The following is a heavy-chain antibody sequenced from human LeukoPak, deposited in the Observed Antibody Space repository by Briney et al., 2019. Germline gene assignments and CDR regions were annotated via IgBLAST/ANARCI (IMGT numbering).Heavy chain of an antibody. D-gene: IGHD6-13*01. CDR3: AIIAAAGFKDDY. CDR1: GFTFSDYA. J-gene: IGHJ4*02. CDR2: ISGSGGST. Sequence: GGSLRLSCAASGFTFSDYAMSWVRQAPGKGLEWVSTISGSGGSTYYADSVKGRFTISRDSSKNTLYLQMNNLRPEDTAVYYCAIIAAAGFKDDYWGQGTLVTVSS. V-gene: IGHV3-23*01.